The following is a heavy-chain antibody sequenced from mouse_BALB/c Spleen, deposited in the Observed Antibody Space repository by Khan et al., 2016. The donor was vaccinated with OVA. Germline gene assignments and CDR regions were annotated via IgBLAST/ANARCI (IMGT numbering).Heavy chain of an antibody. J-gene: IGHJ1*01. CDR2: IYPGDGDT. D-gene: IGHD2-1*01. V-gene: IGHV1-87*01. Sequence: QVQLKQSGAELARPGASVKLSCKASGYSFTSYWMQWVKQRPGQGLEWIGAIYPGDGDTRYTQKFKGKATLTADNSSSTAYMQLSSLASEDSAIYYCARGRYGNWYFDVWGEGTTVTVSS. CDR3: ARGRYGNWYFDV. CDR1: GYSFTSYW.